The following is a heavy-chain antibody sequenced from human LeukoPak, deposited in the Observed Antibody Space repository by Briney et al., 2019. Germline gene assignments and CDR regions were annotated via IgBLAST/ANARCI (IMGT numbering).Heavy chain of an antibody. CDR2: IWYDGSNK. D-gene: IGHD3-9*01. CDR1: GFTFSSYG. Sequence: GGSLRLSCAASGFTFSSYGVHWVRQAPGKGLEWVAVIWYDGSNKYYADSVKGRFTISRDNSKNTLYLQMNSLRAEDTAVYYCARDSGYFDWLLWNYFDYWGQGTLVTVSS. V-gene: IGHV3-33*01. J-gene: IGHJ4*02. CDR3: ARDSGYFDWLLWNYFDY.